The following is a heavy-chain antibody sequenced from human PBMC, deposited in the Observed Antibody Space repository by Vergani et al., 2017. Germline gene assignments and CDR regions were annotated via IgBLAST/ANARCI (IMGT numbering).Heavy chain of an antibody. CDR3: ARATMVRGVVRFDY. V-gene: IGHV5-51*01. Sequence: VQLVQSGAEVKKPGSSVKVSCKASGGTFSSYAISWVRQMPGKGLEWMGIIYPGDSDTRYSPSFQGQVTISADKSISTAYLQWSSLKASDTAMYYCARATMVRGVVRFDYWGQGTLVTVSS. J-gene: IGHJ4*02. CDR2: IYPGDSDT. CDR1: GGTFSSYA. D-gene: IGHD3-10*01.